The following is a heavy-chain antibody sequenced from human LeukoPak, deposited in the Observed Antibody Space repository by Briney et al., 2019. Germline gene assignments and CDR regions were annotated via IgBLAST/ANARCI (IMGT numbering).Heavy chain of an antibody. Sequence: GGSLRLSCAASGFTFSTYGMHWVRQAPGKGLEWVAFIRYDGRNKYYADSVKGRFTISRDNSKNTLYLQMNSLRAEDTAVYYCAKDRPKLTESQAPMDVWGKGTTVTVSS. V-gene: IGHV3-30*02. J-gene: IGHJ6*04. CDR3: AKDRPKLTESQAPMDV. CDR2: IRYDGRNK. D-gene: IGHD1-14*01. CDR1: GFTFSTYG.